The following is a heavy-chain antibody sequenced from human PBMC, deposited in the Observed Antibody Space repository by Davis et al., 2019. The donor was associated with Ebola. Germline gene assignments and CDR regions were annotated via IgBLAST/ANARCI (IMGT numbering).Heavy chain of an antibody. CDR3: AKGGRSCYYYYGMDV. CDR1: GFTFSSYA. V-gene: IGHV3-23*01. Sequence: PGGSLRLSCAVSGFTFSSYAMSWVRQAPGRGLEWVSGIGVSGGSTYYADSVKGRFTISRDNSKNTLYLQMHSLRAEDTAVYNCAKGGRSCYYYYGMDVWGQGTTVTVSS. J-gene: IGHJ6*02. D-gene: IGHD3-10*01. CDR2: IGVSGGST.